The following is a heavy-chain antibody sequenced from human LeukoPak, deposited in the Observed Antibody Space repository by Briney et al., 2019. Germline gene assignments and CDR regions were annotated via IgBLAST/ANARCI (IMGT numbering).Heavy chain of an antibody. Sequence: PSETLSLTCAVYGGSFSGYYWSWIRQPPGKGLEWIGEINHSGSTNYNPSLKSRVTISVDTSKNQFSLKLSSVTAADTAVYYCARHRGYSYGWIDYWGQGTLVTVSS. V-gene: IGHV4-34*01. J-gene: IGHJ4*02. CDR2: INHSGST. D-gene: IGHD5-18*01. CDR3: ARHRGYSYGWIDY. CDR1: GGSFSGYY.